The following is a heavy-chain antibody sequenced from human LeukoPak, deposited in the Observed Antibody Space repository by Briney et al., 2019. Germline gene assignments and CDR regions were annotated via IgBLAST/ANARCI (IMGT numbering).Heavy chain of an antibody. CDR2: ISSSGSTI. J-gene: IGHJ4*02. CDR3: ARRGNPFDY. V-gene: IGHV3-48*01. D-gene: IGHD4-23*01. CDR1: GFTFSSHS. Sequence: GGSLRLSCAASGFTFSSHSMNWVRQAPGKGLEWVSYISSSGSTIYYADSVKGRFTISRDNSKNTLYLQMNSLRAEDTAVYYCARRGNPFDYWGQGTLVTVSS.